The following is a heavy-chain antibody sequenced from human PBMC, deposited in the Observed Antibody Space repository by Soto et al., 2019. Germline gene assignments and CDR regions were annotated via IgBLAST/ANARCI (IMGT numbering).Heavy chain of an antibody. J-gene: IGHJ3*02. CDR1: CGSISSYY. V-gene: IGHV4-59*01. CDR3: ARVPGRI. CDR2: IYYSGST. Sequence: PSETLSLTCTFSCGSISSYYWSWIRQPPGKGLEWIGYIYYSGSTNYNPSLKSRVTISVDTSKNQFSLKLSSVTAADTAVYYCARVPGRIWGQGTMVTVS.